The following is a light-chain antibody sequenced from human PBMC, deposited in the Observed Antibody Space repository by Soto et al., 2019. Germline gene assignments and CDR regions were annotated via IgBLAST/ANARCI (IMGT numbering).Light chain of an antibody. Sequence: SYELTQPPSVSVAPGKTARITCGGNNIGSKSVHWYQQKPGQAPVLVIYYDSDRPSGTPERFSGSNSGNTATLTISRVEAGDEADYYCQVWDSSSDHHVVFGGGTKPTVL. CDR1: NIGSKS. V-gene: IGLV3-21*04. CDR3: QVWDSSSDHHVV. CDR2: YDS. J-gene: IGLJ2*01.